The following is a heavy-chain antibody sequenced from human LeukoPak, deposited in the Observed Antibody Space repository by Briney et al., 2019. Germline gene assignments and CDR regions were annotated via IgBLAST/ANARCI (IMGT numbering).Heavy chain of an antibody. J-gene: IGHJ4*02. CDR3: ARGPAYGDYYYYFDY. Sequence: ASVKVSCXASGYTFTSYDINWVRQAIGQGLEWMGWMNPNSGNTGYAQKFQGRVTMTRNTSISTAYMELSSLRSEDTAVYYCARGPAYGDYYYYFDYWGQGTLVTVSS. CDR2: MNPNSGNT. D-gene: IGHD4-17*01. CDR1: GYTFTSYD. V-gene: IGHV1-8*01.